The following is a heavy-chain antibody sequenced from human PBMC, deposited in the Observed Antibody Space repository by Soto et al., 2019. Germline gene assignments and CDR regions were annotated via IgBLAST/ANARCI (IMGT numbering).Heavy chain of an antibody. V-gene: IGHV3-74*01. CDR2: IDSDGSST. Sequence: EVQLVESGGGLGQPGGSLRLSCAASGFTFSSYWMHWVRQAPGKGLVWVSRIDSDGSSTSYADSVKDRFTISRDNAKNTLYLQMNSLRAEDTALYYCARSLWPYYFDSWGQGTLVTVSS. D-gene: IGHD2-21*01. CDR3: ARSLWPYYFDS. J-gene: IGHJ4*02. CDR1: GFTFSSYW.